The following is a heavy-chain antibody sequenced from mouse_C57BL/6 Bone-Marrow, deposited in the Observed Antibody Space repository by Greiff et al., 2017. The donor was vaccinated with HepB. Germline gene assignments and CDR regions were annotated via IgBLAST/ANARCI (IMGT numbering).Heavy chain of an antibody. CDR2: IDPETGGT. V-gene: IGHV1-15*01. D-gene: IGHD2-3*01. Sequence: QVQLKQSGAELVRPGASVTLSCKASGYTFTDYEMHWVKQTPVHGLEWIGAIDPETGGTAYNQKFKGKAILTADKSSSTAYMELRSLTSEDSAVYYFTRSDDGYYRYWFAYWGQGTLVTVSA. CDR1: GYTFTDYE. J-gene: IGHJ3*01. CDR3: TRSDDGYYRYWFAY.